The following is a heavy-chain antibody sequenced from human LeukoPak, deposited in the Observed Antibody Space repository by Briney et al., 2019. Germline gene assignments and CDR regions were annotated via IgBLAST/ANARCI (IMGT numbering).Heavy chain of an antibody. CDR2: VYTSGST. D-gene: IGHD2-2*01. V-gene: IGHV4-4*07. J-gene: IGHJ5*02. CDR3: ARHVGGTGYCSSTSCYGHWFDP. CDR1: GDSIRSYY. Sequence: SETLSLTCTVSGDSIRSYYWSWIRQPAGKGLEWIGRVYTSGSTNYNPSLKSRVTISVDTSKNQFSLKLSSVTAADTAVYYCARHVGGTGYCSSTSCYGHWFDPWGQGTLVTVSS.